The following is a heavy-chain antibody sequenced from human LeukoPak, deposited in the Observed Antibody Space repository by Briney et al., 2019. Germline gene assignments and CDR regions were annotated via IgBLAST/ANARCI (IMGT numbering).Heavy chain of an antibody. D-gene: IGHD1-26*01. Sequence: GSLRLSCAASGFTFDDYGMSWVRQAPGKGLEWVSGINWNGGSTGYADSVKGRFAISRDNGKNSLYLQMNSLRAEDTALYYCASGGIYYGAAFDFWGQGTLVTVSS. V-gene: IGHV3-20*04. CDR2: INWNGGST. CDR3: ASGGIYYGAAFDF. CDR1: GFTFDDYG. J-gene: IGHJ4*02.